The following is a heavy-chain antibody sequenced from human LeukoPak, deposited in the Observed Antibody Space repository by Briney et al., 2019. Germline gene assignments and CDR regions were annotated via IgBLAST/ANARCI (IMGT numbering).Heavy chain of an antibody. CDR3: ASLNLYNSSGWY. CDR1: GGSFSGYY. D-gene: IGHD6-19*01. V-gene: IGHV4-34*01. CDR2: INHSGST. J-gene: IGHJ4*02. Sequence: SGTLSLTCAVYGGSFSGYYWSWIRQPPGEGLEWIGEINHSGSTNYNPSLKSRVTISVDTSKNQFSLKLSSVTAADTAVYYCASLNLYNSSGWYWGQGTLVTVSS.